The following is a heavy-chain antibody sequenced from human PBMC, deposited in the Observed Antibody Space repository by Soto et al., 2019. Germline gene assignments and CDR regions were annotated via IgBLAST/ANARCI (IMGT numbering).Heavy chain of an antibody. Sequence: PGGSLRLSCAASGFSFRSYAMHWVRQAPGKGLEWVAVVSYDGTNTNYAHSVEGRFTISRDNSKNTLSLQMHSVSADDTAVDYCARDVEGIILMVYSRSRSFDYWGQ. CDR2: VSYDGTNT. J-gene: IGHJ4*02. D-gene: IGHD2-8*01. CDR3: ARDVEGIILMVYSRSRSFDY. CDR1: GFSFRSYA. V-gene: IGHV3-30*01.